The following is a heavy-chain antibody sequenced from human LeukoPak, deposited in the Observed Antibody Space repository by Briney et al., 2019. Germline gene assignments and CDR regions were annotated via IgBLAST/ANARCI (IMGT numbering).Heavy chain of an antibody. J-gene: IGHJ4*02. CDR2: IYTSGST. D-gene: IGHD3-3*01. CDR1: GVSISSGSYY. CDR3: ATIMGPYDFWSGYYRDY. V-gene: IGHV4-61*02. Sequence: SETLSLTCTVSGVSISSGSYYWSWIRQPAGKGLEWIGRIYTSGSTNYNPSLKSRVTISVDTSKNQFSLKLSSVTAADTAVYYCATIMGPYDFWSGYYRDYWGQGTLVTVSS.